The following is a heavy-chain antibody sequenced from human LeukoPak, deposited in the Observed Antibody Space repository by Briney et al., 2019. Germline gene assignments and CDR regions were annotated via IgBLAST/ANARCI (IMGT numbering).Heavy chain of an antibody. CDR1: GFTVSSNY. CDR3: AREKMTTLDY. Sequence: PGGSLRLSCAASGFTVSSNYMSWVRQAPGKGLEWVSVIYSGGSTYYADSVKGRFTISRDNSKNTLYLQMNSLRAEDTAVYCCAREKMTTLDYWGQGTLVTVSS. J-gene: IGHJ4*02. V-gene: IGHV3-53*01. CDR2: IYSGGST. D-gene: IGHD5-24*01.